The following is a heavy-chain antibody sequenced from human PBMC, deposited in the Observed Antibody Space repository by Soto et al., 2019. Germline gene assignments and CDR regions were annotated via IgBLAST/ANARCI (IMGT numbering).Heavy chain of an antibody. CDR1: GFTFSSYA. Sequence: PGGSLRLSCAASGFTFSSYAMSWVRQAPGKGLEWVSYISSSGSTIYYADSVKGRFTISRSNAKNSLYLQMNSLRDEDTAVYYCAREAYGDYYFDYWGQGTLVTVSS. D-gene: IGHD4-17*01. CDR3: AREAYGDYYFDY. CDR2: ISSSGSTI. J-gene: IGHJ4*02. V-gene: IGHV3-48*02.